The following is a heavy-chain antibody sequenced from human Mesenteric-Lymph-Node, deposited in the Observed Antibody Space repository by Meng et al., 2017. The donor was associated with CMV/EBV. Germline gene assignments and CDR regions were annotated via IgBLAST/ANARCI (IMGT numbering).Heavy chain of an antibody. J-gene: IGHJ5*02. CDR3: ARDFTSNGNFFDP. CDR1: GGSLKSGGYE. CDR2: IYHTGTT. D-gene: IGHD4/OR15-4a*01. V-gene: IGHV4-31*02. Sequence: SGGSLKSGGYEWSWIRQHPGKGLEWMGYIYHTGTTYNNPSLKGRVAFSIDTSKNQFFLKLNSVTAADTAVYYCARDFTSNGNFFDPWGQGTLVTVSS.